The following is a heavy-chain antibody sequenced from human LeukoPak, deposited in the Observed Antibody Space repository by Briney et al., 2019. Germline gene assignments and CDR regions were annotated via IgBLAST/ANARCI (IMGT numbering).Heavy chain of an antibody. Sequence: XXSXRXSCXXSGFTFSSYWMSWVRQAPGKGLEWVANIKQDGSEKYYVDSVKGRFTISRDNAKNSLYLQTNSLRAEDTAVYYCARDMHIGYCSSTSCSDAFDIWGQGTMVTVSS. J-gene: IGHJ3*02. CDR1: GFTFSSYW. V-gene: IGHV3-7*03. D-gene: IGHD2-2*01. CDR3: ARDMHIGYCSSTSCSDAFDI. CDR2: IKQDGSEK.